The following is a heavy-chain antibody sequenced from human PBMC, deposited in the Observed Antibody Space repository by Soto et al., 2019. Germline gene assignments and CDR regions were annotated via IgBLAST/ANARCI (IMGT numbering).Heavy chain of an antibody. D-gene: IGHD3-10*01. CDR1: GFTFSDYY. J-gene: IGHJ6*03. CDR2: ISSSGSTI. V-gene: IGHV3-11*01. Sequence: PGGSLRLSCAASGFTFSDYYMSWIRQAPGKGLEWVSYISSSGSTIYYADSVKGRFTISRDNAKNSLYLQMNSLRAEDTAVYYCARLGYAMVRGVILDYYYYMEVRCKETAVTVS. CDR3: ARLGYAMVRGVILDYYYYMEV.